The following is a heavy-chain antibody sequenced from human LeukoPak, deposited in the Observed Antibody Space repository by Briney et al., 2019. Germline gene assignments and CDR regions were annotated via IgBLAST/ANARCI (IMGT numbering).Heavy chain of an antibody. CDR1: GFTFDDYA. CDR3: EKTKWGYFDY. V-gene: IGHV3-9*01. J-gene: IGHJ4*02. D-gene: IGHD3-16*01. Sequence: PGRSLRLSCAASGFTFDDYAMHWVRQAPGKGLEWVSGISWNSGSIGYADSVKGRFTISRDNAKNSLYLQMNSLRAEDTALYYCEKTKWGYFDYWGQGTLVTVSS. CDR2: ISWNSGSI.